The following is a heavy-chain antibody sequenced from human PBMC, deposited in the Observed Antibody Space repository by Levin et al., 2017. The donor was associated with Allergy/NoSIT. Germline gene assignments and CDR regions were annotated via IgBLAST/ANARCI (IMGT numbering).Heavy chain of an antibody. CDR2: IWYDGNKK. Sequence: LSLTCEASGFSFNKYGMHWVRQAPGKGLEWVAVIWYDGNKKLYADSVTGRFTISRDDSKNAVYLQTNGLRAEDTAIYYCARDGGGNSGYDLAFDIWGQGTKVTVSS. J-gene: IGHJ3*02. CDR3: ARDGGGNSGYDLAFDI. V-gene: IGHV3-33*01. D-gene: IGHD5-12*01. CDR1: GFSFNKYG.